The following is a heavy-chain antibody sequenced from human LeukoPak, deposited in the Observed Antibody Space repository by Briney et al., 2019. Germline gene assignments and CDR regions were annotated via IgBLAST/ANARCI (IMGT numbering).Heavy chain of an antibody. J-gene: IGHJ4*02. CDR2: ISISSSVI. CDR1: GFTFSSYA. V-gene: IGHV3-21*01. D-gene: IGHD3-16*01. Sequence: PGGSLRLSCAASGFTFSSYAMHWVRQAPGRGLEWLASISISSSVIYYADSVKGRFTISRDNAKNTLFLQMDSLRVEDTGHYYCARDLGARGYWGQGTLVIISS. CDR3: ARDLGARGY.